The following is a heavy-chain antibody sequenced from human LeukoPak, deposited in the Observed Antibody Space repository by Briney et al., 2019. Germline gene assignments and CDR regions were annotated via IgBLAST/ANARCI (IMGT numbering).Heavy chain of an antibody. CDR3: AKDQGLGGGSVWGY. V-gene: IGHV3-30-3*01. CDR2: ISYDGSNK. CDR1: GFTFSSYA. D-gene: IGHD2-15*01. J-gene: IGHJ4*02. Sequence: GGSLRLSCAASGFTFSSYAMHWVRQAPGKGLEWVAVISYDGSNKYYADSVKGRFTISRDNSRNTLSLQMNSLRAEDTAVYYCAKDQGLGGGSVWGYWGQGTLATVSS.